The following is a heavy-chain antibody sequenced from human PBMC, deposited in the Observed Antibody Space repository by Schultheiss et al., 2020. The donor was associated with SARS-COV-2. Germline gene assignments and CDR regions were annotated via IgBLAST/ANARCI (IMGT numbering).Heavy chain of an antibody. CDR1: GFTFSSYA. D-gene: IGHD6-6*01. CDR3: ARESSSSFDY. J-gene: IGHJ4*02. V-gene: IGHV3-21*04. Sequence: GESLKISCAASGFTFSSYAMSWVRQAPGKGLEWVSSISSSSSYIYYADSVKGRFTISRDNAKNSLYLQMNSLRAEDTAVYYCARESSSSFDYWGQGTLVTVSS. CDR2: ISSSSSYI.